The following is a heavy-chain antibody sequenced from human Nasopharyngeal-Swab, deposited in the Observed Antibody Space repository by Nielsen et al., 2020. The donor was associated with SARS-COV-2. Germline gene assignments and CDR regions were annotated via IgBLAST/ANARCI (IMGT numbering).Heavy chain of an antibody. V-gene: IGHV4-4*02. D-gene: IGHD1-26*01. Sequence: SETLSLTCAVSGGSISSSNWWSWVRQPPGKGLEWIGEIYHSGSTNYNPSLKSRVTISVDTSKNQFSLKLSSVTAADTAVYYCARPNSAGRGAFDIWGQGTMVTVSS. CDR3: ARPNSAGRGAFDI. J-gene: IGHJ3*02. CDR2: IYHSGST. CDR1: GGSISSSNW.